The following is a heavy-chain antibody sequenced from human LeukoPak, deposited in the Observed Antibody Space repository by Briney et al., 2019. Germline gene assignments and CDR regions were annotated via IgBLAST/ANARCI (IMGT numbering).Heavy chain of an antibody. CDR3: AIDQWLVPNN. CDR1: AYTLTDYY. Sequence: ASVKVSRKTSAYTLTDYYMHWVRQAPGQGFEWMGWINPNSGGTNYALKFQGRVTMTRDTSINTAYTELSRLTSADTAVYYCAIDQWLVPNNWGQGTLVTVSS. V-gene: IGHV1-2*02. J-gene: IGHJ4*02. D-gene: IGHD6-19*01. CDR2: INPNSGGT.